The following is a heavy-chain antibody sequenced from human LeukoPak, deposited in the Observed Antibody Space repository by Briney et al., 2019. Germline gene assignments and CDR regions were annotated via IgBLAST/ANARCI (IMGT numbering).Heavy chain of an antibody. J-gene: IGHJ6*02. Sequence: ASVKVSCKASGYTFTSYYMHWVRQAPGQGLEWMGIINPSGGSTSYAQKFQGRVTMTRDTSTSTVYMELSSLRSEDTAVYYCASPPGGIADYYYGMDVWGQGTTVTVSS. CDR3: ASPPGGIADYYYGMDV. V-gene: IGHV1-46*01. CDR2: INPSGGST. D-gene: IGHD6-13*01. CDR1: GYTFTSYY.